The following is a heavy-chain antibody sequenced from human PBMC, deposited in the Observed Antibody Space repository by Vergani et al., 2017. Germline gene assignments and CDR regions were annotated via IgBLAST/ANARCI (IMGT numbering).Heavy chain of an antibody. CDR1: ESSFISNE. V-gene: IGHV5-51*03. CDR3: ASGGHCSENGGALQL. J-gene: IGHJ3*01. Sequence: EVMLVQSGAEVKKPGESLKISCKYSESSFISNEIAWVRQMSGKGLQWMGNINPIDSKIAYSPSFQGQAIMSLDKSITTAYLQWRSLKASDTATYFCASGGHCSENGGALQLWGQGTNITVSS. CDR2: INPIDSKI. D-gene: IGHD3-10*02.